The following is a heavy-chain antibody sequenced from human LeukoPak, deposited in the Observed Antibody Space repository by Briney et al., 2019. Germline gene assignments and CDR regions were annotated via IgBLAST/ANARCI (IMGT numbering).Heavy chain of an antibody. Sequence: SQTLSLTCTVSGGSISSGSYYWSWIRQPAGKGLEWIGRIYTSGSTNYNPSLKSRVTISVDTSKNQFSLKLSSVTAADTAVYYCARAREPLVYTYYFDYWGQGILVTVSS. D-gene: IGHD6-13*01. CDR3: ARAREPLVYTYYFDY. CDR1: GGSISSGSYY. CDR2: IYTSGST. J-gene: IGHJ4*02. V-gene: IGHV4-61*02.